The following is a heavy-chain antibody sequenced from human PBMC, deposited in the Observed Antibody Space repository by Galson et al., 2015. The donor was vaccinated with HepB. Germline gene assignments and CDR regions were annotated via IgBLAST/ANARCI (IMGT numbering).Heavy chain of an antibody. CDR2: IKSKTDGGTA. D-gene: IGHD2-8*02. Sequence: SLRLSCAASGLRFNTTWMGWVRQTPGKGLEWIGRIKSKTDGGTADYAAPVQGRFTIARDDASNTLYLHMNRLKTDDTGVYYCTTDVFFSTFWSWFDPWGQGTLVTVSS. V-gene: IGHV3-15*01. J-gene: IGHJ5*02. CDR3: TTDVFFSTFWSWFDP. CDR1: GLRFNTTW.